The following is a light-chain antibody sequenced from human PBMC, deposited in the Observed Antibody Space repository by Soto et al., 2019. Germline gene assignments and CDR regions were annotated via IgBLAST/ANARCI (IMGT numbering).Light chain of an antibody. CDR3: MQTIQPLLT. V-gene: IGKV2D-29*01. Sequence: DVVMTQTPLSLSVTPGQPASISCKSSQSLLHTDGKTYLYWYLQKPGHPPQLLIYEVFNRFSGVPDRFSGSGSGTDFTLKISRVEAEDVRTYYCMQTIQPLLTFGGGTKVEI. J-gene: IGKJ4*01. CDR1: QSLLHTDGKTY. CDR2: EVF.